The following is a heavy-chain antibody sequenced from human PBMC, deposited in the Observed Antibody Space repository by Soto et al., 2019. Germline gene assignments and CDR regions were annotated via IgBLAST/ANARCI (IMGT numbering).Heavy chain of an antibody. CDR1: GFTFSSYS. J-gene: IGHJ6*02. CDR2: ISSSSSYI. CDR3: ARGRIMVRGVKGMDG. V-gene: IGHV3-21*01. D-gene: IGHD3-10*01. Sequence: PGGSLRLSSAASGFTFSSYSMNWARQAPRKGLEWVSSISSSSSYIYYADSVKGRFTISRDNAKTSLYLQMNRLRAEDTAVYYCARGRIMVRGVKGMDGWGRGTTVTFSS.